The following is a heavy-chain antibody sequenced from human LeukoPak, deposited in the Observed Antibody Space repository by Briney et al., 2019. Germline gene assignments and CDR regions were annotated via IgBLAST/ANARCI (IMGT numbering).Heavy chain of an antibody. CDR1: GFTFSHYA. CDR2: ISYDGSKQ. Sequence: GGSLRLSCAASGFTFSHYAMHWVRQAPGKGLEWVAVISYDGSKQFYADSLKGRFTISRDNSKNTLYLHMDSLRAEDTALYYCATRDQLLWVGVDSWGQGTLVTVSS. D-gene: IGHD2-2*01. J-gene: IGHJ4*02. CDR3: ATRDQLLWVGVDS. V-gene: IGHV3-30*04.